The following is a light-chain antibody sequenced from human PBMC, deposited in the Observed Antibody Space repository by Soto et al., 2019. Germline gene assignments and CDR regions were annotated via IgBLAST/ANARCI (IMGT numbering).Light chain of an antibody. CDR2: DAS. Sequence: EIVLTQSPATLSLSPGERATLSCRASQSVDTHLAWYQQKPGQAPRLLIYDASSRATGIPARFSGSGSGTDFTLTISSLEPEDFAVYYCQQRRGLTFGGGTKVEIK. V-gene: IGKV3-11*01. J-gene: IGKJ4*01. CDR1: QSVDTH. CDR3: QQRRGLT.